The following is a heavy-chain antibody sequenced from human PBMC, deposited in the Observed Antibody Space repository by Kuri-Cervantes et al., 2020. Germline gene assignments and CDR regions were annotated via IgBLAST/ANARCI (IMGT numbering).Heavy chain of an antibody. J-gene: IGHJ6*02. V-gene: IGHV3-7*01. CDR2: IKQDGSEK. Sequence: LSLTCAASGFTFSSYWMSWVRQAPGKGLEWVANIKQDGSEKYYVDSVKGRFTISRDNAKNSLYLQMNSLRAEDTAVYYCARDKVVVVVAATYYYYYGMDVWGQGTTVTVSS. D-gene: IGHD2-15*01. CDR3: ARDKVVVVVAATYYYYYGMDV. CDR1: GFTFSSYW.